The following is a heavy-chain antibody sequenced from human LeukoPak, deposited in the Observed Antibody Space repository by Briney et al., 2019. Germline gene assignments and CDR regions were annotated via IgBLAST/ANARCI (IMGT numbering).Heavy chain of an antibody. CDR2: IRYDGSRQ. D-gene: IGHD3-22*01. Sequence: GGSLRLSCKASGITFRIHAMFWFRQAPGKGLEWVASIRYDGSRQFYADSVKGRFTISRDNSRNTVDVQMNSLRAEDTAVYYCAKDPAVGDYYDSSGPYWGQGTLVTVSS. CDR3: AKDPAVGDYYDSSGPY. V-gene: IGHV3-30*02. CDR1: GITFRIHA. J-gene: IGHJ4*02.